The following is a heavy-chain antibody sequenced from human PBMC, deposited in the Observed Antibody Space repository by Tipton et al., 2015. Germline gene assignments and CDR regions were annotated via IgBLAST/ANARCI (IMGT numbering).Heavy chain of an antibody. V-gene: IGHV4-39*01. CDR3: ARHFERFYDFWSGYYLP. J-gene: IGHJ5*02. CDR2: INYSGNT. D-gene: IGHD3-3*01. CDR1: GDSIRSSRYY. Sequence: TLSLTCSVSGDSIRSSRYYWGWIRQPPGKGLEWIGNINYSGNTYSNPSLESRVTISVDTSKNQFSLKLSSVTAADTAFYYCARHFERFYDFWSGYYLPWGQGTLVTGSS.